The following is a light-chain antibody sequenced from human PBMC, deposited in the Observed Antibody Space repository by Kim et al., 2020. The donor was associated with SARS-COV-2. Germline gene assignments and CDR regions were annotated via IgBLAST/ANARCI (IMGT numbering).Light chain of an antibody. CDR3: QQYSDYPRT. V-gene: IGKV1D-16*01. CDR2: AAS. CDR1: QGISTW. J-gene: IGKJ1*01. Sequence: DIQMTQSPSSLSASVGDRVTITCRASQGISTWVAWYQQKPEKGPKSLIYAASNLQSGVPSRFSGSGSGTDFTLTISSLQPEDFATYYCQQYSDYPRTFGQGTKVDIK.